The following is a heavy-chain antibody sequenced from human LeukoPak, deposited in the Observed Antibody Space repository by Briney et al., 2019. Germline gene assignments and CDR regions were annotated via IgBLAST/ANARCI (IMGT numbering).Heavy chain of an antibody. D-gene: IGHD3-16*02. V-gene: IGHV3-30*10. CDR2: ISYHGGDK. Sequence: GGSLRLSCAASGFTFSGYDMHWARQAPGKGLEWSAQISYHGGDKDYRDSVKGRFTISRDNSKNTLSLQMNSLRVEDSAVYYCARGVGSYGFEYYYGLDVWGQGTTVTVSS. J-gene: IGHJ6*02. CDR3: ARGVGSYGFEYYYGLDV. CDR1: GFTFSGYD.